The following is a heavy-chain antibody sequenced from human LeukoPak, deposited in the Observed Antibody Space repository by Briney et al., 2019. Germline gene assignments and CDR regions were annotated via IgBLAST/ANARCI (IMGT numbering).Heavy chain of an antibody. V-gene: IGHV3-48*01. J-gene: IGHJ4*02. CDR1: GFTFSIYS. CDR2: ISKSSRII. D-gene: IGHD3-3*01. CDR3: ARDTIFGVVDY. Sequence: PGGSLRLSCAASGFTFSIYSMNWVRQAPGKGLEWVSYISKSSRIIHYADSVKGRFTISRDNVKISLYLQMNSLRAEDTAVYYCARDTIFGVVDYWGQGTPVTVSS.